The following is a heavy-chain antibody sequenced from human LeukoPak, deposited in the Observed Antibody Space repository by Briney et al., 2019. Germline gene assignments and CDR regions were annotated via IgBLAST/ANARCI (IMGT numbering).Heavy chain of an antibody. J-gene: IGHJ4*02. CDR3: ARSVPDYTRFDF. V-gene: IGHV3-23*05. Sequence: GGSLRLSCVASGFTFSDYAMNWVRQAPGKGLEWVSTFKTNYNQVYYAESVRGRFTISADNSKNTAYLQMNSLRVEDTALYYCARSVPDYTRFDFWGQGALVTVSS. CDR2: FKTNYNQV. CDR1: GFTFSDYA. D-gene: IGHD4-11*01.